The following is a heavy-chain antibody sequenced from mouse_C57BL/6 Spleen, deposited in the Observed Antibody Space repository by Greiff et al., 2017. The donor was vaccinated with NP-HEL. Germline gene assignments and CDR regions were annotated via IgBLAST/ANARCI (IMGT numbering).Heavy chain of an antibody. D-gene: IGHD1-1*01. Sequence: EVQLQQSGPELVKPGASVKISCKASGYTFTDYYMNWVKQSHGKSLEWIGDINPNNGGTSYNQKFKGKATLTVDKSSSTAYMELRSLTSEDSAVYYCAREVGYGSPYGYFDVWGTGTTVTVSS. CDR3: AREVGYGSPYGYFDV. V-gene: IGHV1-26*01. J-gene: IGHJ1*03. CDR1: GYTFTDYY. CDR2: INPNNGGT.